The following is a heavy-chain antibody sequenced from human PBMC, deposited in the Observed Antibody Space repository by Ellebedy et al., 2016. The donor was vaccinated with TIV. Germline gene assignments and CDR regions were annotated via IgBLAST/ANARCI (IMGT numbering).Heavy chain of an antibody. V-gene: IGHV3-30*03. CDR1: GFVFTNSG. J-gene: IGHJ4*02. CDR3: AREGYSSGHNGAFHH. D-gene: IGHD6-19*01. Sequence: SLKISXVGSGFVFTNSGMHWVRQTPDRGLEWVAAIGSDASVHYSDSVKDRFSISRDNSKNTLYLQMTSLRTEDTAIYYCAREGYSSGHNGAFHHWGRGTLVTVSS. CDR2: IGSDASVH.